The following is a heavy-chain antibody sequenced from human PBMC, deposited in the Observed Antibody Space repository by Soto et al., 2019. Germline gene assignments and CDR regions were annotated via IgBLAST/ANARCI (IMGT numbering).Heavy chain of an antibody. J-gene: IGHJ4*02. CDR1: GFTLSSYW. CDR2: INSDGSST. V-gene: IGHV3-74*01. Sequence: PGGSLRLSCAASGFTLSSYWMHWVRQAPGKGLVWVSRINSDGSSTSYADSVKGRFTISRDNAKNTLYLQMNSLRAEDTAVYYCAREHYDFWSGYPYWGQGTLVTVSS. CDR3: AREHYDFWSGYPY. D-gene: IGHD3-3*01.